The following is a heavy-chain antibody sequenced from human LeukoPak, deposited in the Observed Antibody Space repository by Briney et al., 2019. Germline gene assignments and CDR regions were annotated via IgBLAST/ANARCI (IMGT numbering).Heavy chain of an antibody. CDR3: ARGSAAKRWLQSSYFDY. CDR2: ISGNNGNT. J-gene: IGHJ4*02. V-gene: IGHV1-18*01. D-gene: IGHD5-24*01. CDR1: GYTFSSYG. Sequence: ASVKVSCKASGYTFSSYGISWVRQAPGQGLEWMGWISGNNGNTNYAQKVQGRVTMTTDTSTSTAYMELRSLRSEDTAVYYCARGSAAKRWLQSSYFDYWGQGTLVTVSS.